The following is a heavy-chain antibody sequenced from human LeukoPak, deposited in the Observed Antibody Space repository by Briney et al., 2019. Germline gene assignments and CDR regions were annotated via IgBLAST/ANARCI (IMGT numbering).Heavy chain of an antibody. J-gene: IGHJ4*02. Sequence: SETLSLTWAVDGGSFSGYYWSWIRQPPGKGLEWIGEINHSGSTNYNPSLKSRVTISVDTSKNQFSLKLSSVTAADTAVYYCASGYSGFSPPYYFDYWGQGTLVTVSS. CDR3: ASGYSGFSPPYYFDY. CDR2: INHSGST. CDR1: GGSFSGYY. V-gene: IGHV4-34*01. D-gene: IGHD5-12*01.